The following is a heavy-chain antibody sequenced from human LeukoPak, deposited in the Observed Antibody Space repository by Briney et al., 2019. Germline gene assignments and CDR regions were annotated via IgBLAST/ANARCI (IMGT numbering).Heavy chain of an antibody. V-gene: IGHV1-2*02. CDR3: ARDLGEYHQLGYNWFDR. CDR1: GYTFTGYY. J-gene: IGHJ5*02. CDR2: INPNSGGT. Sequence: ASVKVSCKASGYTFTGYYMHWVRQAPGQGLEWMGWINPNSGGTNYAQKFQGRVTMTRDTSISTAYMELSRLRSDDTAVYYCARDLGEYHQLGYNWFDRWGQGALVTVSS. D-gene: IGHD3-16*01.